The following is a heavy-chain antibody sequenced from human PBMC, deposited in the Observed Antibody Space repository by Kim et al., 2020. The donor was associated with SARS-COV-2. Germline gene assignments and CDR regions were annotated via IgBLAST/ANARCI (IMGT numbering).Heavy chain of an antibody. CDR1: GFTFSSSA. CDR2: ISGSGGST. CDR3: AKGKHYYDSSGYYIFDY. D-gene: IGHD3-22*01. J-gene: IGHJ4*02. Sequence: GGSLRLSCAVSGFTFSSSAMSWVRQAPGKGLEWVSTISGSGGSTHYADSVKGRFTISRDNSKNTLYLQMNSLRAEDTAVYYCAKGKHYYDSSGYYIFDYWGQGTLVTVSS. V-gene: IGHV3-23*01.